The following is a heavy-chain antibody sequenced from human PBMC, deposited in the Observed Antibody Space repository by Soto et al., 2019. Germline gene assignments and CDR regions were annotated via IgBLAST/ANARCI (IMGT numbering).Heavy chain of an antibody. CDR3: ARDSSHCSGGTCYVDY. CDR1: GFTFSTYN. D-gene: IGHD2-15*01. V-gene: IGHV3-48*01. Sequence: GGSLRLSCAAAGFTFSTYNMNWVRQAPGKGLEWVSYISSGGSLIFYADSVKGRFTISRDNAKNSLYLQMNSLRAEDTAIYYCARDSSHCSGGTCYVDYWGQGTQVTVSS. CDR2: ISSGGSLI. J-gene: IGHJ4*02.